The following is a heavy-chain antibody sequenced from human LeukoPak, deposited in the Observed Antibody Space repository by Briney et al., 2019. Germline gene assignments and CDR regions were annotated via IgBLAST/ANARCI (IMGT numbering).Heavy chain of an antibody. CDR3: AKDLNSDYTVTGIFDY. J-gene: IGHJ4*02. CDR2: ISWNSGSI. D-gene: IGHD4-11*01. Sequence: GGSLRLSCAVSGFTVSNNYMSWVRQAPGKGLEWVSGISWNSGSIGYADSVKGRFTISRDNAKNSLYLQMNSLRAEDMALYYCAKDLNSDYTVTGIFDYWGQGTLVTVSS. V-gene: IGHV3-9*03. CDR1: GFTVSNNY.